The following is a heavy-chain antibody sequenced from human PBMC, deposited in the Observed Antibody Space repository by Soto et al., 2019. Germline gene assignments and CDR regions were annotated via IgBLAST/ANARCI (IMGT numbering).Heavy chain of an antibody. CDR3: AKDPYYYDSSGYY. Sequence: QVQLVESGGGVVQPGRSLRLSCAASGFTFSSYGMHWVRQAPGKGLEWVAVISYDGSNKYYADSVKGRFTISRDNSKNTLYLQMNSLIAEDTAVYYCAKDPYYYDSSGYYWGQGTLVTVSS. CDR2: ISYDGSNK. D-gene: IGHD3-22*01. J-gene: IGHJ4*02. CDR1: GFTFSSYG. V-gene: IGHV3-30*18.